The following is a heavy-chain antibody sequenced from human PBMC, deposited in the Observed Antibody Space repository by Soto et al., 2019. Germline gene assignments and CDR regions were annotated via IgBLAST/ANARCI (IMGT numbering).Heavy chain of an antibody. CDR2: ISSSRSYT. CDR1: GFTFSDYY. V-gene: IGHV3-11*06. CDR3: ATAWNYDSFHRHGMDV. D-gene: IGHD3-3*01. J-gene: IGHJ6*02. Sequence: GGSLRLSCAASGFTFSDYYMSWIRQAPGKGLEWVSSISSSRSYTNYADSVKGRFTISRDNAKKSLYLQMNSQRAEDTAVYYCATAWNYDSFHRHGMDVWGQGTTVTVSS.